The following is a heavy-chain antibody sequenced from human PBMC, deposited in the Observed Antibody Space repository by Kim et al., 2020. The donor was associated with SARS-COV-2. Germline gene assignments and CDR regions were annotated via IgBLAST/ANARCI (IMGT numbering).Heavy chain of an antibody. Sequence: GESLKISCKGSGYSFTSYWISWVRQMPGKGLEWMGRIDPSDSYTNYSPSFQGHVTISADKSISTAYLQWSSLKASDTAMYYCASRGITMIVDTSSDAFDIWGQGTMVTVSS. CDR1: GYSFTSYW. D-gene: IGHD3-22*01. CDR2: IDPSDSYT. V-gene: IGHV5-10-1*01. CDR3: ASRGITMIVDTSSDAFDI. J-gene: IGHJ3*02.